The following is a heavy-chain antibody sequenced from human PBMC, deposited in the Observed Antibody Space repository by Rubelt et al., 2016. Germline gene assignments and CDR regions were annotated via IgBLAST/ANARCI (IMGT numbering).Heavy chain of an antibody. CDR3: ARDDSTGWYSPY. CDR2: INGNGEYI. D-gene: IGHD6-19*01. J-gene: IGHJ4*02. V-gene: IGHV3-48*01. Sequence: EVQLVESGGGLEQPGRSLRLSCTASGFTFSDYPMNWVRQAPGKGLAWLSYINGNGEYIYYADSVKGRFTISRDKAKKSVYLQMNSRGADDRAVYFCARDDSTGWYSPYWGQGTLVTVSS. CDR1: GFTFSDYP.